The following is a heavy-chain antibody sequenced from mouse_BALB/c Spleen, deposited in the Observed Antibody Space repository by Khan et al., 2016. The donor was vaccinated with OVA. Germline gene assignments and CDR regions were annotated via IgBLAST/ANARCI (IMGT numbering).Heavy chain of an antibody. CDR2: IWGDGST. Sequence: QVQLKESGPGLVAPSQSLSITCTVSGFSLTSYGVNWVRQPPGKGLEWLGVIWGDGSTNYHSALISRLSISKDNSKSQLCLKLNSLQTDDTATYYCARWGDVYAVDYWGQGTSVTVSS. V-gene: IGHV2-3*01. D-gene: IGHD2-13*01. CDR3: ARWGDVYAVDY. CDR1: GFSLTSYG. J-gene: IGHJ4*01.